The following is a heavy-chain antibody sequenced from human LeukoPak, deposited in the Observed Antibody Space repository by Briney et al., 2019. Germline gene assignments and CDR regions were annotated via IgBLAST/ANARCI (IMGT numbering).Heavy chain of an antibody. J-gene: IGHJ4*02. CDR1: GGSFSGYY. CDR3: ARGRIMITFGGVIVPLYFDY. V-gene: IGHV4-34*01. Sequence: SETLSLTRAVYGGSFSGYYWSWIRQPPGKGLEWIGEINHSGSTNYNPSLKSRVTISVDTSKNQFSLKLSSVTAADTAVYYCARGRIMITFGGVIVPLYFDYWGQGTLVTVSS. CDR2: INHSGST. D-gene: IGHD3-16*02.